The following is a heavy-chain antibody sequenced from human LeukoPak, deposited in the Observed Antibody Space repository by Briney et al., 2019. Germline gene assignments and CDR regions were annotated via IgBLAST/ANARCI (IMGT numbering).Heavy chain of an antibody. CDR1: GGSISSYY. J-gene: IGHJ4*02. D-gene: IGHD6-6*01. CDR2: IYTSGST. Sequence: SETLSLTCTVSGGSISSYYWGWIRQPAGKGLEWIGRIYTSGSTNYNPSLKSRVTMSVDTSKNQFPLKLSSVTAADTAVYYCARVRIAAYYFDYWGQGTLVTVPS. V-gene: IGHV4-4*07. CDR3: ARVRIAAYYFDY.